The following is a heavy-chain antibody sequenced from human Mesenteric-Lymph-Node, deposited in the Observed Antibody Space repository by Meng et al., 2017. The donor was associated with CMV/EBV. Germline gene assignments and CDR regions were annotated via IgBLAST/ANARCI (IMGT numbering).Heavy chain of an antibody. D-gene: IGHD3-3*01. CDR3: AKTPPGSFLEWLMFFDY. Sequence: GGSLRLSCAASGFSLDAYGMNWVRQVPGKGLEWVASINFNGGATGYADSVKGRFTISRDSARNLLYLQMDSLRAEDTALYFCAKTPPGSFLEWLMFFDYWGPGTLVTVSS. J-gene: IGHJ4*02. CDR2: INFNGGAT. CDR1: GFSLDAYG. V-gene: IGHV3-20*04.